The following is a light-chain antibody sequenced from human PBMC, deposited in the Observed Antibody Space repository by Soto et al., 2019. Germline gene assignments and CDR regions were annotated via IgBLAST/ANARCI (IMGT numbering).Light chain of an antibody. Sequence: EIVLTQSPGTLSLSPGERATLSCRASQSVSSSYLAWYQQKPGQAPRLLIYGASSRATGIPDRFSGSGSGTDFTLTISRLEPEDFEVYSCQQYGSSHYSFGQGTKLEIK. CDR1: QSVSSSY. CDR2: GAS. V-gene: IGKV3-20*01. J-gene: IGKJ2*01. CDR3: QQYGSSHYS.